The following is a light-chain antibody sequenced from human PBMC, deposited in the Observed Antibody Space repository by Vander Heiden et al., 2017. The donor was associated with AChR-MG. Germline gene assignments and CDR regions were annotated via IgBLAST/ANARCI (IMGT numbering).Light chain of an antibody. J-gene: IGLJ3*02. CDR1: SSDVGYYNY. V-gene: IGLV2-14*03. Sequence: QSALTQPASVSGSLGQSITISCTGTSSDVGYYNYVSWYQQHPGQAPKLLIFDVTYRPSGVSNRFAGSKSGTTASLTLSGLQPEDEAHYYCSSYTTTSSWVFGGGTKLTVL. CDR3: SSYTTTSSWV. CDR2: DVT.